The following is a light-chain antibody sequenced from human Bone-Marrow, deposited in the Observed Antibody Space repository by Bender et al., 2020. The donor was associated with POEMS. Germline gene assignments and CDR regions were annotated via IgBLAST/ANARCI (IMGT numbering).Light chain of an antibody. Sequence: SYELTQPPSVSVSPGQTASITCSGENLGDKYVCWYQQKPGRSPLLVIYQDTERPSGIPERFSGSNSGSTATLTISGTQAVDEAVYYCQAWDSTIDVVFGGGTKLTVL. CDR1: NLGDKY. CDR2: QDT. J-gene: IGLJ2*01. CDR3: QAWDSTIDVV. V-gene: IGLV3-1*01.